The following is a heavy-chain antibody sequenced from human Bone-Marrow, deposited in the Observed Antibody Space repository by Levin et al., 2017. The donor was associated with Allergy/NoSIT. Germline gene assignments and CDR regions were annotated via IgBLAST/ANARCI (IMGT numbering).Heavy chain of an antibody. D-gene: IGHD2-15*01. V-gene: IGHV3-48*02. CDR1: GFTFSSHS. J-gene: IGHJ6*03. CDR2: ISSSSSTI. Sequence: LSLTCAASGFTFSSHSMNWVRQAPGKGLEWVSYISSSSSTIYYTDSVKGRFTISRDNAKNSLYLQMNSLRDEDTAVYYCARDILYYSFYMDVWGKGTTVTVSS. CDR3: ARDILYYSFYMDV.